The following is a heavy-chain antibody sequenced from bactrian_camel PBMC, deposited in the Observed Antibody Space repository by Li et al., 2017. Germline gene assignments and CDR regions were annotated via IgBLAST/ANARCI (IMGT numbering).Heavy chain of an antibody. V-gene: IGHV3S42*01. D-gene: IGHD5*01. Sequence: QLVESGGGLVQTGGSLRLSCAASGFTFSSYPMNWVRQAPGKGLEWVATIKGGDSASTWTADTEKGRFTISRDNAKNTLYLQLNSLKIEDTAMYYCTKDRWGFLEDYDTWGQGTQVTVS. CDR1: GFTFSSYP. CDR2: IKGGDSAST. J-gene: IGHJ6*01. CDR3: TKDRWGFLEDYDT.